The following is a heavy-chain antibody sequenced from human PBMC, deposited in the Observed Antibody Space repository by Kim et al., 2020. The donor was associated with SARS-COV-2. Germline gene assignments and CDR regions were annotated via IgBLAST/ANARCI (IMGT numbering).Heavy chain of an antibody. CDR2: ISYDGSNK. CDR1: GFTFSSYA. CDR3: ARDRTMVRGVITYYYYYG. J-gene: IGHJ6*01. Sequence: GGSLRLSCAASGFTFSSYAMHWVRQAPGKGLEWVAVISYDGSNKYYADSVKGRFTISRDNSKNTLYLQMNSLRAEDTAVYYCARDRTMVRGVITYYYYYG. D-gene: IGHD3-10*01. V-gene: IGHV3-30*04.